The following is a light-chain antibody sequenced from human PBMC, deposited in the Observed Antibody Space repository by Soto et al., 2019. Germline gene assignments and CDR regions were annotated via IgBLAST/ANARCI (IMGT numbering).Light chain of an antibody. J-gene: IGKJ5*01. CDR2: DTS. Sequence: IVFTQSPATLSLSPGKRATLSCRASQRVSSDLAWYQHKPDPAPMLLIYDTSSKATGIPPRFSGSGSGTDFTLAISSLEPEHFAVYYYHQRTDWHSMSFGHEIRLENK. CDR1: QRVSSD. CDR3: HQRTDWHSMS. V-gene: IGKV3-11*01.